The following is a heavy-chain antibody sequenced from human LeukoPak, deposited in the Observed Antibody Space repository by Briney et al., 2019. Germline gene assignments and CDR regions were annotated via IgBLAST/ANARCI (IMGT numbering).Heavy chain of an antibody. J-gene: IGHJ4*02. CDR1: GYTFTSYG. CDR3: ARRGVPGYYDSSGYYVTFDY. CDR2: ISAYNGNT. D-gene: IGHD3-22*01. V-gene: IGHV1-18*01. Sequence: GASVKVSCKASGYTFTSYGISWVRQAPGQGLEWMGWISAYNGNTNYAQKLQGRVTMTTDTSTSTAYMELRSLRSDDTAVYYCARRGVPGYYDSSGYYVTFDYWGQGTLVTVSS.